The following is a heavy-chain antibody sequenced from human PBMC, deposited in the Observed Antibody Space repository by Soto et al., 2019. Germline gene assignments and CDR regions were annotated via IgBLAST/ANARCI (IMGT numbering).Heavy chain of an antibody. V-gene: IGHV4-31*03. Sequence: QVQLQESGPGLVKPSQTLSLTCTVSGDSISRGGYYWNWLRQHPRKGLEWIGYIYHSGSTIYNPSLKSRVTISVDTSKNRLSLEFSKVTAADTAVYYCARDGAGAYGLGWFDPWGQGILVTVSS. CDR1: GDSISRGGYY. CDR2: IYHSGST. D-gene: IGHD2-21*01. J-gene: IGHJ5*02. CDR3: ARDGAGAYGLGWFDP.